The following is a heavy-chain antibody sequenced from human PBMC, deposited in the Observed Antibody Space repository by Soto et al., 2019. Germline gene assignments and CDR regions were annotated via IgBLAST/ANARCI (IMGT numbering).Heavy chain of an antibody. J-gene: IGHJ6*02. CDR1: GDSIRSYY. D-gene: IGHD2-15*01. V-gene: IGHV4-59*01. CDR2: ISYTGST. CDR3: AREGVAAPYYYYGMDV. Sequence: KSSETLSLTCTVSGDSIRSYYWSWIRQPPGKGLEWIGYISYTGSTHYNPSLKSRVTISADTSKSQFSLKLSSVTTADTALYYCAREGVAAPYYYYGMDVWGQGSTVTVSS.